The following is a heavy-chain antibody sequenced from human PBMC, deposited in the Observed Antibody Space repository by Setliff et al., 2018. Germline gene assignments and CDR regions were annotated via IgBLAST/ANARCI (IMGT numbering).Heavy chain of an antibody. V-gene: IGHV4-39*01. CDR3: ARTGTYRYFDS. CDR2: VYYSGST. Sequence: SETLSLTCTVSGDSVSSSRFYWAWIRQPPGKGLEWIGNVYYSGSTIYNPSLRSRVTISGDTSKNQFSLQLTSVTAADTAVYYCARTGTYRYFDSWGQGTRVTVSS. D-gene: IGHD1-1*01. J-gene: IGHJ4*02. CDR1: GDSVSSSRFY.